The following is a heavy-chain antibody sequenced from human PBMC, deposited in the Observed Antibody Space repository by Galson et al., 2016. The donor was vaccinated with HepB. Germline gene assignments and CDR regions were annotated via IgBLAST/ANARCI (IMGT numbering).Heavy chain of an antibody. CDR1: GYTFITYG. V-gene: IGHV1-18*01. D-gene: IGHD3-22*01. CDR2: ISGDNVHT. J-gene: IGHJ4*02. Sequence: SVKVSCKASGYTFITYGISWVRQAPGQGLEWMGWISGDNVHTKSARKFQDRVTLTTETSTSTAYMELRSLRPDDTAVYYCARDANDHYDSAGYYYLLCDYWGQGTLVTLSS. CDR3: ARDANDHYDSAGYYYLLCDY.